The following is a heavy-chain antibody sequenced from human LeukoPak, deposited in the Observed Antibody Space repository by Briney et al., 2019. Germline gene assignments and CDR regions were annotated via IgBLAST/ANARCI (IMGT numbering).Heavy chain of an antibody. CDR1: GDSISSHY. Sequence: PSETLSLTCTVSGDSISSHYWSWIRQPPGKGLEWIGYIYGTGSTNYNPSLTSRVTISVDTSKNQFSLKLTSVSAADTAVYYCARQLSAAFYYGSSAYHFDYWGQGTLVTVSS. D-gene: IGHD3-22*01. CDR3: ARQLSAAFYYGSSAYHFDY. CDR2: IYGTGST. V-gene: IGHV4-59*08. J-gene: IGHJ4*02.